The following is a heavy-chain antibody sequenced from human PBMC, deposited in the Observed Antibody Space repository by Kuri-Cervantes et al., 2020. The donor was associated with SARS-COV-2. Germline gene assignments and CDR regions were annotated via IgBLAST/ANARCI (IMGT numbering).Heavy chain of an antibody. CDR1: GFKFSDYA. D-gene: IGHD6-13*01. J-gene: IGHJ4*02. CDR3: AKDKQQQLVSAALDY. Sequence: GGSLRLSCAASGFKFSDYAMSWVRQAPGKGLQWVATVTETGTITHYADSVRGRFTISRDNSKNTLYLQMNSLRAEDTAVYYCAKDKQQQLVSAALDYWGQGTLVTVSS. CDR2: VTETGTIT. V-gene: IGHV3-23*01.